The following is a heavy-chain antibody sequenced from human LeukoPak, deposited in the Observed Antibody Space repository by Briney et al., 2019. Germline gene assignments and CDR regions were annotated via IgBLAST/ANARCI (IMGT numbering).Heavy chain of an antibody. CDR1: GGSISSYY. CDR3: ARAGDSGYDFDY. CDR2: IYYSGST. V-gene: IGHV4-59*01. D-gene: IGHD5-12*01. J-gene: IGHJ4*02. Sequence: SETLSLTCTVSGGSISSYYWSWIRQPPGKGLEWIGYIYYSGSTNYNPYLKSRVTISVDTSKNQFSLKLSSVTAADTAVYYCARAGDSGYDFDYWGQGTLGTVSS.